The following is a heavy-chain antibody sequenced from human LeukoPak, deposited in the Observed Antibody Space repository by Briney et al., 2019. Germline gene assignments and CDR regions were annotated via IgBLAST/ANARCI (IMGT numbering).Heavy chain of an antibody. CDR1: GGSISSSSYY. D-gene: IGHD5-24*01. J-gene: IGHJ3*02. V-gene: IGHV4-39*01. CDR3: ASLRDGYNHLARGAFDI. Sequence: TSETLSLTCTVSGGSISSSSYYWGWIRQPPGKGLEWIGSIYYSGSTYYNPSLKGRVTISVDTSKNQFSLKLSSVTAADTAVYYCASLRDGYNHLARGAFDIWGQGTMVTVSS. CDR2: IYYSGST.